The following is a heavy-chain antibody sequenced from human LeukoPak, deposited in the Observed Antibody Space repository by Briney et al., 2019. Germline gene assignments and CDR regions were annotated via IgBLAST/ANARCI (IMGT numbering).Heavy chain of an antibody. J-gene: IGHJ5*02. CDR1: GGSISSYY. D-gene: IGHD6-13*01. V-gene: IGHV4-59*01. CDR3: ASSVAAAGKDNNWFDP. CDR2: IYYSGST. Sequence: SETLSLTCTVSGGSISSYYWSWIRQPPGKGLEWIGYIYYSGSTNYNPSLKSRVTISVDTSKNQFSLKLSSVTAADTAVYYCASSVAAAGKDNNWFDPWGQGTLVTVSS.